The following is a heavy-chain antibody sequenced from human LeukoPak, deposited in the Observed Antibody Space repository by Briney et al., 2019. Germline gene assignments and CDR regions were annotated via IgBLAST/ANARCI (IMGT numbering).Heavy chain of an antibody. D-gene: IGHD6-19*01. CDR2: MSDNGGER. CDR1: GFNIGTYF. Sequence: GRSLRLSCAASGFNIGTYFMNWFRQGPGKGLEWVSVMSDNGGERRYADSVKGRFAISRDDSKNTLFLQMNSLRDEDTAVYFCAQYGQRLAETWGQGVLVTVSS. J-gene: IGHJ5*02. CDR3: AQYGQRLAET. V-gene: IGHV3-23*01.